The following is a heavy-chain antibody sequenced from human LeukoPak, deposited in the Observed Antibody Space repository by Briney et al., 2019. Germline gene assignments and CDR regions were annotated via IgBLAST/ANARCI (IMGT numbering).Heavy chain of an antibody. CDR2: IFHTGST. CDR3: ARLATYGDFSD. D-gene: IGHD4-17*01. CDR1: GDSISGYY. Sequence: SETLSLTCTVSGDSISGYYWSWVRQPPGKGLEWIGYIFHTGSTKYNPSLESRVTISIDTSRNQFSLRLRSVTAADTAVYYCARLATYGDFSDWGQGTLVTVSS. J-gene: IGHJ4*02. V-gene: IGHV4-59*08.